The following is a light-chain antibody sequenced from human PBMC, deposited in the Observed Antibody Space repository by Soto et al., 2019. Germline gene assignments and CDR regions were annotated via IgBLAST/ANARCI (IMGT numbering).Light chain of an antibody. Sequence: QSVLTQPASGSGAPGQAITISCTGNSTDVGRYNYVSWYQQHPGKAPKLMVYDVSNRPSWVSNRFSGSKSGITASLTISGLQAEDEADYYCTSYTSDSTYVFGTGTKVTVL. J-gene: IGLJ1*01. CDR1: STDVGRYNY. V-gene: IGLV2-14*01. CDR2: DVS. CDR3: TSYTSDSTYV.